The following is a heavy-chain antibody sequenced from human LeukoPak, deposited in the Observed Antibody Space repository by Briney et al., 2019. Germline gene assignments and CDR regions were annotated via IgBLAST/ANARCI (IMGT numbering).Heavy chain of an antibody. V-gene: IGHV1-2*06. CDR1: GYTFTGYY. CDR2: INPNSGGT. Sequence: ASVNVSCKASGYTFTGYYMHWVRQAPGQGLEWMGRINPNSGGTNYAQKFQGRVTMTRDTSISTAYMELSRLRSDDTAVYYCARGSQWDDFWSGYYFDYWGQGTLVTVSS. CDR3: ARGSQWDDFWSGYYFDY. J-gene: IGHJ4*02. D-gene: IGHD3-3*01.